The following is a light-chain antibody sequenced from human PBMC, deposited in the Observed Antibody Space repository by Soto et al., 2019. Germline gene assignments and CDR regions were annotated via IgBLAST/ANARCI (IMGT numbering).Light chain of an antibody. CDR1: QSISNY. CDR2: DSS. Sequence: IVLTQSPATLSLSPGERVTLSCRASQSISNYLAWYPQKPGQAPRLLIYDSSNKAPGIPARFSSSGSGTDFTRTISSLEPEDFAVYYFHQRDSWPVTFGQGTRLDIK. CDR3: HQRDSWPVT. V-gene: IGKV3-11*01. J-gene: IGKJ5*01.